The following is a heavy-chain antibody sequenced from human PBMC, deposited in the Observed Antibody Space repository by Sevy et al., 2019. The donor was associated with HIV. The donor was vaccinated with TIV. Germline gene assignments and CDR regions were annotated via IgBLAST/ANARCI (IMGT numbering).Heavy chain of an antibody. CDR2: IYTSGST. D-gene: IGHD3-10*01. Sequence: SETLSLTCTVSGGSISSGSYYWSWIRQPAGKGLEWIGRIYTSGSTNYNPSLKSRVTISVDTSKNQFSLKLSSVTAADTAVYYCAREGYYYGSGKGWFGEPSPYYYYYYMDVWGKGTTVTVSS. J-gene: IGHJ6*03. V-gene: IGHV4-61*02. CDR1: GGSISSGSYY. CDR3: AREGYYYGSGKGWFGEPSPYYYYYYMDV.